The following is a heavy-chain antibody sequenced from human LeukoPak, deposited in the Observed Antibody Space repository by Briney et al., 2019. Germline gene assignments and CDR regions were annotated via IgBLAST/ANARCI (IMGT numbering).Heavy chain of an antibody. CDR3: ARVRYSYGYLVDY. CDR2: IHYSGST. Sequence: SETLSLTCTVSGGSISSYYWSWIRQPPGKGLEWIGYIHYSGSTHYNPSLKSRVTISVDTSKNQFSLKLSSVTAADTAVYYCARVRYSYGYLVDYWGQGTLVTVSS. D-gene: IGHD5-18*01. CDR1: GGSISSYY. V-gene: IGHV4-59*12. J-gene: IGHJ4*02.